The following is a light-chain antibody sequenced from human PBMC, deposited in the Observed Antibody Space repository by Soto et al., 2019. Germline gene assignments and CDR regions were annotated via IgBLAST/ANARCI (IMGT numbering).Light chain of an antibody. CDR2: GAS. CDR1: KSISIY. CDR3: YQHYNSAAIT. Sequence: DIPGTESACARSASVGDRVTVTCRASKSISIYLICYQLKQAEAPNLLTYGASYLRSGVPTSLIRTGSGTNVILNTRSRQQEDRVIVYCYQHYNSAAITLGEGTRLEIK. J-gene: IGKJ5*01. V-gene: IGKV1-39*01.